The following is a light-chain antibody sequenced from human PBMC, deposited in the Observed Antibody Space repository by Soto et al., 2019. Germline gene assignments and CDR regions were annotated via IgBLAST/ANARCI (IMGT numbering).Light chain of an antibody. V-gene: IGKV1-5*01. J-gene: IGKJ4*01. Sequence: IQMTQSPSARSASVGHKSTITCRASQSMSSWLAWYQQKPGKAPKLLIYDASSLESGVPSRFSGSGSGTEFTLTISSLQPDDFATYYCHQYNSYSPLTFGGRTKVDI. CDR2: DAS. CDR3: HQYNSYSPLT. CDR1: QSMSSW.